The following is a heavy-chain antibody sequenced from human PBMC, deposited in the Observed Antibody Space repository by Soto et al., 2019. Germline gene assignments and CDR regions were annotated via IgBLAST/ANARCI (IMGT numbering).Heavy chain of an antibody. D-gene: IGHD1-26*01. CDR1: GVSITSGGDY. Sequence: QVQLQESGPGLVKPSQTLSLVCTVSGVSITSGGDYWSWIRQHPGKGLEWIGFIHPSGSTQFHPSLTSRASISVDTFKNQFSLKLTSVTAADTAVYYCVRDPSGSWELEWGQGTLVTVST. CDR2: IHPSGST. J-gene: IGHJ4*02. V-gene: IGHV4-31*03. CDR3: VRDPSGSWELE.